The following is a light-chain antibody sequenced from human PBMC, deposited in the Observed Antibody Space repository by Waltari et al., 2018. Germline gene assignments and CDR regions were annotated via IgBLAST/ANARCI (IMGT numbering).Light chain of an antibody. V-gene: IGLV4-69*01. CDR2: LNSDGSH. Sequence: QLVLTQSPSASASLGASVKLTCTLSSGHSNYAIAWHQQQPKKGPRYLMKLNSDGSHTKGDGIPGRFSGSSSGAERFLTISSLQSEDEGDYYCQTWDTDIHVVFGGGTKLIVL. CDR3: QTWDTDIHVV. CDR1: SGHSNYA. J-gene: IGLJ2*01.